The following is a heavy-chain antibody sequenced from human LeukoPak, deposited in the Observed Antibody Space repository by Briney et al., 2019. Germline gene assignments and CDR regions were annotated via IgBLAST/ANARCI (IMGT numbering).Heavy chain of an antibody. CDR3: ATTVTIVNVFDF. Sequence: PGGSHRLSCAASGFTFSSYWMTWVRQAPGKGVECVANINQDGSQKYYVDSVKGRFTISRDNAKKLMYLQMNSLRAEDTAVYYCATTVTIVNVFDFWGQGTMVSVSS. V-gene: IGHV3-7*01. J-gene: IGHJ3*01. D-gene: IGHD4-17*01. CDR1: GFTFSSYW. CDR2: INQDGSQK.